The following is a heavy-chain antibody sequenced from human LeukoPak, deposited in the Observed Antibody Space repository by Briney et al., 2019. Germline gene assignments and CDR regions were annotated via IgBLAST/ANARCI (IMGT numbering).Heavy chain of an antibody. CDR1: GFTFDDYG. Sequence: GGSLRLSCAASGFTFDDYGMSWVPQAPGKGLEWVSGINWNGGSTGYADSVKGRFTISRDNAKNSLYLQMNNLRAEDTASYYCARGGGSYSDYWGQGTLVTVSS. J-gene: IGHJ4*02. CDR2: INWNGGST. CDR3: ARGGGSYSDY. V-gene: IGHV3-20*04. D-gene: IGHD1-26*01.